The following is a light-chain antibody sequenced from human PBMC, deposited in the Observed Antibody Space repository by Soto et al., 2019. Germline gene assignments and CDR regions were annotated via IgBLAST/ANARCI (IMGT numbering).Light chain of an antibody. V-gene: IGKV1-39*01. CDR1: QSISTY. J-gene: IGKJ5*01. CDR2: DAS. CDR3: QQSYNVPIT. Sequence: DIQMTQSPSSLSASVGDRVTITCRASQSISTYLNWYQQKPGKAPDLLIYDASSLQTGVPSRFSGSGSGTDFTLPISSLQPEDSATYYCQQSYNVPITFGQGTRLEIK.